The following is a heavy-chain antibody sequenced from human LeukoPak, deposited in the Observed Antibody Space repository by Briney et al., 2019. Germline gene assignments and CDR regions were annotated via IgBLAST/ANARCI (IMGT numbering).Heavy chain of an antibody. CDR3: AKKGVPTTLED. Sequence: GGSLRLSCAASGFTFSTYGMNWVRQAPGKGLEWVAIISYDGNKKYYADSMRGRFTISRDNSRNTLYPQISSLRDDDTAVYYCAKKGVPTTLEDWGQGTLVTVSS. V-gene: IGHV3-30*18. J-gene: IGHJ4*02. CDR2: ISYDGNKK. D-gene: IGHD1-1*01. CDR1: GFTFSTYG.